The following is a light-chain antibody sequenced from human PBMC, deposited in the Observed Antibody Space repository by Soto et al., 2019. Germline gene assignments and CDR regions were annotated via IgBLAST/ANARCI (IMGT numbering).Light chain of an antibody. CDR2: AAS. V-gene: IGKV1-39*01. CDR3: QQSYSTRWT. Sequence: DIQMTQSPSSLSASVGDRVTITCRASQSISSYLNWYQQKPGKAPKLLIYAASSLQSGVPSRFSGSGSGTDVTLTISSLQPEDFATYYCQQSYSTRWTVGQGTKVEIK. CDR1: QSISSY. J-gene: IGKJ1*01.